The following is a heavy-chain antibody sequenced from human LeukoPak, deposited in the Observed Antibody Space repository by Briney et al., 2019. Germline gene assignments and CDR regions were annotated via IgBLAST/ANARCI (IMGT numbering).Heavy chain of an antibody. Sequence: ASVKVSCKASGYTFTSYGISWVRQAPGQGLEWMGWISAYNGNTNYAQKLQGRVIMTTDTSTSTAYMELRSLRSDDTAVYYCARKGSLLWFGELNYYFDYWGQGTLVTVSS. D-gene: IGHD3-10*01. J-gene: IGHJ4*02. CDR3: ARKGSLLWFGELNYYFDY. V-gene: IGHV1-18*01. CDR1: GYTFTSYG. CDR2: ISAYNGNT.